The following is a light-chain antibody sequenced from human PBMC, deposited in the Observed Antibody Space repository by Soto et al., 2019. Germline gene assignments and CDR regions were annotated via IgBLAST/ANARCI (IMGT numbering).Light chain of an antibody. V-gene: IGKV1-39*01. CDR1: DTISTF. CDR2: AAS. J-gene: IGKJ5*01. Sequence: IQLTHSPSSLSASFGDIVTMTFRASDTISTFLNWYQHKPVKAPRLLISAASRLQSGVPPRFSGSGSGTEFTLTINSLRPEDFASYYCQQSYSSSPITFGPGTRLEIK. CDR3: QQSYSSSPIT.